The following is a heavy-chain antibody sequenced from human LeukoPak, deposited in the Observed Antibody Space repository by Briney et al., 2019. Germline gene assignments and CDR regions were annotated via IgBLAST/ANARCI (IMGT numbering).Heavy chain of an antibody. V-gene: IGHV4-59*01. Sequence: SETLSLTCTVSGGSISSYYWSWIRQPPGKGLEWIGYIYYSGSTNYNPSLKSRVTISVDTSKNQFSLKLSSVTAADTAVYYCARAAYSYGWSYRGWSKGRAFDPWGQGTLVTVSS. CDR3: ARAAYSYGWSYRGWSKGRAFDP. J-gene: IGHJ5*02. CDR2: IYYSGST. D-gene: IGHD5-18*01. CDR1: GGSISSYY.